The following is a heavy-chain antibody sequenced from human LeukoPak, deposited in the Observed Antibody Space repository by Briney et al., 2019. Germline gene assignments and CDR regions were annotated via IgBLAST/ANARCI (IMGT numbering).Heavy chain of an antibody. CDR1: GFPFSDYW. CDR2: INQDGRIQ. V-gene: IGHV3-7*01. Sequence: GGSLRLSCAASGFPFSDYWMDWVRQAPGKGVEWVANINQDGRIQYYADSVRGRFIISRNNAKNSLYLQMYSLRAEDKAIYFCSRSLDYLGQGALVTVSS. J-gene: IGHJ4*02. CDR3: SRSLDY.